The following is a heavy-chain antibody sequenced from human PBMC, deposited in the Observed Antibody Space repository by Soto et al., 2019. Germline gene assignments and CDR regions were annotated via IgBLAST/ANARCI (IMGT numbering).Heavy chain of an antibody. D-gene: IGHD2-15*01. V-gene: IGHV1-8*01. CDR2: MNPNSGNT. CDR3: XRXGVVVAAPLGFDS. Sequence: QVQLVQSGAEVKKPGASVKVSCKASGYTFTSYEINWVXXXTGQGLEWMGWMNPNSGNTGYSQKFQGRVTXTXXXXXXXXXXXXXXXXXXXXAXXXXXRXGVVVAAPLGFDSWGQGTLVTVSS. J-gene: IGHJ5*01. CDR1: GYTFTSYE.